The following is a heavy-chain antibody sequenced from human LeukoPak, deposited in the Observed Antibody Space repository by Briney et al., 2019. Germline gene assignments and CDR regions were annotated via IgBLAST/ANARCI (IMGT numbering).Heavy chain of an antibody. D-gene: IGHD6-6*01. V-gene: IGHV4-59*01. Sequence: SETLSLTCTVSGGSISSYYWSWIRQPPGKGLEWIGYIYYSGSTNYNPSLKSRVTISVDTSKNQFSLKLSSVTAADTAVYYCASSGGAAQHNWFDPWGQGTLVTVSS. CDR3: ASSGGAAQHNWFDP. CDR2: IYYSGST. J-gene: IGHJ5*02. CDR1: GGSISSYY.